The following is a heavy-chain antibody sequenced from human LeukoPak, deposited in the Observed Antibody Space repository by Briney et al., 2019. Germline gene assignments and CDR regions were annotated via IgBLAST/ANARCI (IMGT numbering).Heavy chain of an antibody. J-gene: IGHJ4*02. V-gene: IGHV4-59*01. CDR1: GGSLRSYY. Sequence: PSETLSLICTVSGGSLRSYYWSWIRQPRGKGLEWIGYIYYSGSTNYNPSLKSRVTISVDTSKNQFSLRLSSVTAADTAVYYCARALPPGYSSSWYHLDYWGQGTLVTVSS. CDR3: ARALPPGYSSSWYHLDY. CDR2: IYYSGST. D-gene: IGHD6-13*01.